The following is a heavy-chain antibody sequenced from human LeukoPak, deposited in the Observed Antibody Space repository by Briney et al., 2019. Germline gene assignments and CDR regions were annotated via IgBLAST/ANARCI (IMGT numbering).Heavy chain of an antibody. CDR2: ISGRGDLE. J-gene: IGHJ6*03. CDR3: AREGDFWSGYPIDHYYYMDV. CDR1: GFTFSSYA. Sequence: GGSLRLSCSASGFTFSSYAMTWVRQAPGKGLEWVSTISGRGDLEFYTESVKGRFTISRDHSKNTVHLQMNSLRAEDTAIYYCAREGDFWSGYPIDHYYYMDVWGKGTTVTVTS. V-gene: IGHV3-23*01. D-gene: IGHD3-3*01.